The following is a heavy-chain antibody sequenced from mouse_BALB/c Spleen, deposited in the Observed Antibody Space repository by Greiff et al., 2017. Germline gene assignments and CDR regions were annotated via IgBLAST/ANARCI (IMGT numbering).Heavy chain of an antibody. CDR2: ISSGGSYT. V-gene: IGHV5-9-3*01. J-gene: IGHJ3*01. CDR3: ARQVIYYGYDSFAY. D-gene: IGHD2-14*01. CDR1: GFTFSSYA. Sequence: EVQWVESGGGLVKPGGSLKLSCAASGFTFSSYAMSWVRQTPEKRLEWVATISSGGSYTYYPDSVKGRFTISRDNAKNTLYLQMSSLRSEDTAMYYCARQVIYYGYDSFAYWGQGTLVTVSA.